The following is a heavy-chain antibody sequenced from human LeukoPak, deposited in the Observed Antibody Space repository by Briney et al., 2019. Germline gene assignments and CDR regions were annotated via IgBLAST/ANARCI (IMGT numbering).Heavy chain of an antibody. V-gene: IGHV3-7*04. J-gene: IGHJ3*02. CDR2: IKQDGSET. Sequence: GGSLRLSCAASGFTFSNYGMHWVRQAPGKGLEWVANIKQDGSETYYVDSVKGRFTISRDNAKNSLYLQMNSLRAEDTAVYYCVRVVRGVIRAFDIWGQGTMVTVSS. CDR1: GFTFSNYG. D-gene: IGHD3-10*01. CDR3: VRVVRGVIRAFDI.